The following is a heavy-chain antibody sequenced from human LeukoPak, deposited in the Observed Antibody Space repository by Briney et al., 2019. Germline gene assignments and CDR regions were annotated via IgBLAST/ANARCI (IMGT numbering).Heavy chain of an antibody. CDR3: AKDSVLF. V-gene: IGHV3-21*04. CDR2: ISSSSYYI. Sequence: GGSLRLSCAASGFPFTSYSMNWVRQAPGRGLEWVSSISSSSYYIYYADSVKGRFTISRDNAENSLYLQMNSLRAEDTAVYYCAKDSVLFWGQGTLVTVSS. CDR1: GFPFTSYS. D-gene: IGHD5/OR15-5a*01. J-gene: IGHJ4*02.